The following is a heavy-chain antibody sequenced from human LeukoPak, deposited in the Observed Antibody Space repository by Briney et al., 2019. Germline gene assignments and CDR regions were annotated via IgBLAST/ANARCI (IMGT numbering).Heavy chain of an antibody. Sequence: PGGSLRLSCAASGFTFSNYPMTWVRQAPGEGLEWVSAISGSGDSTKYADSVKGRFTISRDNSKNTLYLRMNSLRAEDTAVYYCAKDTSSWPYYFDYWGQGTLVTVSS. CDR2: ISGSGDST. D-gene: IGHD6-13*01. CDR3: AKDTSSWPYYFDY. CDR1: GFTFSNYP. V-gene: IGHV3-23*01. J-gene: IGHJ4*02.